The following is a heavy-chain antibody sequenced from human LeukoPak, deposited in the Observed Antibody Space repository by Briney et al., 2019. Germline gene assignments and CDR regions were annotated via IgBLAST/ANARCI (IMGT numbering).Heavy chain of an antibody. D-gene: IGHD4-17*01. V-gene: IGHV4-4*07. CDR1: GGSISSYY. Sequence: SETLSLTCTVSGGSISSYYWSWIRQPAGKGLEWIGRIYTSGSTNYNPSLKSRVTMSVDTSKDQFSLKLSSVTAADTAVYYCARTYSVTTDFDYWGQGTLVTVSS. CDR2: IYTSGST. J-gene: IGHJ4*02. CDR3: ARTYSVTTDFDY.